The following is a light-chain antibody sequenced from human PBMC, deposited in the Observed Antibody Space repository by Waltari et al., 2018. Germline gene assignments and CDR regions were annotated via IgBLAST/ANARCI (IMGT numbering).Light chain of an antibody. J-gene: IGKJ2*01. CDR2: AAS. V-gene: IGKV3-20*01. CDR3: QQYDASPMYT. CDR1: QSISSDY. Sequence: EIVLTQSPGTLSLSPGETATLSCRASQSISSDYLAWYQQKPGQAPRLLIYAASRTATDIPDRFSGSGSGTDFTLTITRLEPEDFAVYYCQQYDASPMYTFGQGTKLEIK.